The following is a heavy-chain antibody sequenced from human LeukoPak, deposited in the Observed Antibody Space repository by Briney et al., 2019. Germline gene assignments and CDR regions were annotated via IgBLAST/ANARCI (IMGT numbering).Heavy chain of an antibody. J-gene: IGHJ4*02. CDR3: ARHGGDSSGYLAPIDY. CDR2: IYSGGST. D-gene: IGHD3-22*01. V-gene: IGHV3-53*04. Sequence: GGSLRLSCAASGFTVSSNYMSWVRQAPGKGLEWVSVIYSGGSTYYADSVKGRFTISRHNSKNTLYLQMNSLRAEDTAVHYCARHGGDSSGYLAPIDYWGQGTLVTVSS. CDR1: GFTVSSNY.